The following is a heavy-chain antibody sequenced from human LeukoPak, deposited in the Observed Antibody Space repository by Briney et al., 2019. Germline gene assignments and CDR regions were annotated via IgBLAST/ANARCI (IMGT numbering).Heavy chain of an antibody. D-gene: IGHD6-19*01. CDR2: IIPILGIA. CDR3: ARAGQWLVLYFDY. V-gene: IGHV1-69*04. J-gene: IGHJ4*02. CDR1: GGTFSSYA. Sequence: ASVKVSCKASGGTFSSYAISWVRQAPGQGLEWMGRIIPILGIANYAQKFQGRVTITADKSTSTAYMELSSLRSEDTAVYYCARAGQWLVLYFDYWDQGTLVTVSS.